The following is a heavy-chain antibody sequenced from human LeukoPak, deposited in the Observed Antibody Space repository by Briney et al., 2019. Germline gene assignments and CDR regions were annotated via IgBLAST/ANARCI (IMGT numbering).Heavy chain of an antibody. J-gene: IGHJ4*02. CDR1: GFTFSSYA. V-gene: IGHV3-30-3*01. CDR2: ISYDGSNK. Sequence: GGSLRLSCAASGFTFSSYAMHWVRQAPGKGLEWVAVISYDGSNKYYADSVKGRFTISRDNSKNTLYLQMNSLRAEDTAVYYCARDSSSWYGKTVDYWGQGTLVTVSS. D-gene: IGHD6-13*01. CDR3: ARDSSSWYGKTVDY.